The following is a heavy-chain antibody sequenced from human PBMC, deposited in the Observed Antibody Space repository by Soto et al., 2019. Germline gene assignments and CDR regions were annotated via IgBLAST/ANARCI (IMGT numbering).Heavy chain of an antibody. CDR1: CWSISSYY. V-gene: IGHV4-59*08. CDR2: IYYSGST. D-gene: IGHD3-22*01. CDR3: ARVPYYYDSSGYIPFDY. J-gene: IGHJ4*02. Sequence: ETLSLTCTVSCWSISSYYWGWIRQPPGDGLEWIGYIYYSGSTNYNPSLKSRVTISVDTSKNQFSLKLSSVTAADTAVYYCARVPYYYDSSGYIPFDYWGQGTLVTVSS.